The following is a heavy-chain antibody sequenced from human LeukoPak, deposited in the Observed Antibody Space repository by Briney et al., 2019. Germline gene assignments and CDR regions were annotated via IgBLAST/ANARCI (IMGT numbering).Heavy chain of an antibody. CDR2: ISHDGIIK. J-gene: IGHJ5*01. Sequence: GGSLRLSCAASGFTFSSYSMNWVRQAPGKGLEWVAVISHDGIIKNYADSVKGRFTISSDNSKNTLYLQMNSLRDEDTAVYYCAKDRGMRQLWSWFESCGQGTLVTVSS. V-gene: IGHV3-30*18. CDR1: GFTFSSYS. CDR3: AKDRGMRQLWSWFES. D-gene: IGHD3-3*01.